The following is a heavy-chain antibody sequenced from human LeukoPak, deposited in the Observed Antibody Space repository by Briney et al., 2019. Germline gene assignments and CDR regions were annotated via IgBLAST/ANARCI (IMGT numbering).Heavy chain of an antibody. CDR1: GGSFRNYY. V-gene: IGHV4-34*01. J-gene: IGHJ6*02. Sequence: SETLSLTCAVSGGSFRNYYWTWIRQPPGKGLEWIGEINHSGSTNYNPSLKSRVTLSVDTSENQFSLKLSSVTAADTALYHCARLRLGFRPCSRLGNYYYGLDVWGQGTTVTVSS. D-gene: IGHD2-2*01. CDR2: INHSGST. CDR3: ARLRLGFRPCSRLGNYYYGLDV.